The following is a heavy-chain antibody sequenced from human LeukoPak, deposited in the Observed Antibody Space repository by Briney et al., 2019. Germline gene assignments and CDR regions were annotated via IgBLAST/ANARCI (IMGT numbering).Heavy chain of an antibody. CDR3: ARGEGYSSSWYWGRYYFDY. CDR1: GYKFTNYG. J-gene: IGHJ4*02. D-gene: IGHD6-13*01. Sequence: ASVKVTCKASGYKFTNYGISWVRQAPGQGLEWMGWISPYNGNTIYAQKLQGRVTMTTDTSTSTAYMELRSLRSDDTAVYYCARGEGYSSSWYWGRYYFDYWGQGTLVTVSS. CDR2: ISPYNGNT. V-gene: IGHV1-18*01.